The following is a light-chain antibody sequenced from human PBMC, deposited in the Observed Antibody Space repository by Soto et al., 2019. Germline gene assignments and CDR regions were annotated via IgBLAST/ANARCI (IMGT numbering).Light chain of an antibody. J-gene: IGKJ2*01. V-gene: IGKV1-33*01. CDR2: DAS. CDR1: QDISNY. CDR3: QQYDNLPPYT. Sequence: DIQMTQSPSSLSASVGDRVTITCPASQDISNYLNWYQQKPGKAPKLLIYDASNLETGVPSRFSGSGSGTEFTFTISSLQPEDIATYYCQQYDNLPPYTFGQGTKLEIK.